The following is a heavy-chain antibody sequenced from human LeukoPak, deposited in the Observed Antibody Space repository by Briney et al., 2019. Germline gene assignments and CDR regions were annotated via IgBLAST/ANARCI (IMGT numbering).Heavy chain of an antibody. CDR3: AGYYYGSGTTIDI. J-gene: IGHJ3*02. D-gene: IGHD3-10*01. CDR2: IYYSGST. CDR1: GGSISSYY. V-gene: IGHV4-59*08. Sequence: SETLSLTCTVSGGSISSYYWSWIRQPPGKGLEWIGYIYYSGSTNYNPSLKSRVTISVDTSKNQFSLKLSSVTAADTAVYYCAGYYYGSGTTIDIWGQGTMVTVSS.